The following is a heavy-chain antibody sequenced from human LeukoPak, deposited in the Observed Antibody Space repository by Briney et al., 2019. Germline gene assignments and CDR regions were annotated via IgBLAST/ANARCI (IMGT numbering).Heavy chain of an antibody. Sequence: GGSLRLSCAASGFTFSNYGMHWVRQAPGKGLEWVAVIWYDGSNKYYADSVKGRFTISRDNSKNTLYLQMNSLRAEDTAVYYCAKTAARGNYYYGMDVWGQGTTVTVSS. CDR2: IWYDGSNK. D-gene: IGHD6-6*01. J-gene: IGHJ6*02. CDR1: GFTFSNYG. V-gene: IGHV3-33*06. CDR3: AKTAARGNYYYGMDV.